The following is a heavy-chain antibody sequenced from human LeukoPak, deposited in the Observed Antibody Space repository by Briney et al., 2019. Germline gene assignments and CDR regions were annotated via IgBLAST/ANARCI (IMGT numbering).Heavy chain of an antibody. CDR2: ISSSSSYI. J-gene: IGHJ6*03. D-gene: IGHD1-1*01. Sequence: GGSLRLSCAASGFTFSSYSMNWVRQAPGKGLEWVSSISSSSSYIYYADSVKGRFTISRDNAKNSLYLQMNSLRAEDTAVYYCARDWPERSGMDVWGKGTTVTISS. V-gene: IGHV3-21*01. CDR1: GFTFSSYS. CDR3: ARDWPERSGMDV.